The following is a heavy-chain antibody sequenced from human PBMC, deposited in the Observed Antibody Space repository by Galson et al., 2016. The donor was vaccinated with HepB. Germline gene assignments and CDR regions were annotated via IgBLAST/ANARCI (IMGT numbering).Heavy chain of an antibody. V-gene: IGHV3-15*01. CDR2: IKSKTDGGTT. J-gene: IGHJ6*02. CDR3: RYGMDV. CDR1: GFTFSNAW. Sequence: SMRLSCAASGFTFSNAWMSWVRQAPGKGLEWVGRIKSKTDGGTTDYAAPVKGRFSISRDDSKNTLYMQMNSLKTEDTAVYYCRYGMDVWGQGTPVTVSS.